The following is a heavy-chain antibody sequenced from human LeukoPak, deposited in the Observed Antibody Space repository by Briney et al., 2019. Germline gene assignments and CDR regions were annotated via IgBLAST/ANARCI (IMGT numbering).Heavy chain of an antibody. D-gene: IGHD4-11*01. CDR1: GFTFSSYW. V-gene: IGHV3-7*01. Sequence: QSGGSLRLSCAASGFTFSSYWMSWVRQAPGKGLEWVANIKQDGSEKYYVDSVKGRFTISRDNAKNSLYLQMNSLRAEDTAVYYCARDSVNSNYWFDPWGQGTLVTVSS. CDR2: IKQDGSEK. J-gene: IGHJ5*02. CDR3: ARDSVNSNYWFDP.